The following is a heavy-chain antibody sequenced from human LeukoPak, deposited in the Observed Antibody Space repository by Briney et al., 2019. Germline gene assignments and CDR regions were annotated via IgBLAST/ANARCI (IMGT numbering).Heavy chain of an antibody. CDR2: INAGNGNT. V-gene: IGHV1-3*03. D-gene: IGHD2-15*01. Sequence: ASVKVSCKASGGTFSSYAISWVRQAPGQRLEWMGWINAGNGNTKYSQAFQGRVTITRDTSASTAYMELSSLRSEDMAVYYCARGPNVVVVQHANAFDIWGQGTRVTVSS. CDR3: ARGPNVVVVQHANAFDI. CDR1: GGTFSSYA. J-gene: IGHJ3*02.